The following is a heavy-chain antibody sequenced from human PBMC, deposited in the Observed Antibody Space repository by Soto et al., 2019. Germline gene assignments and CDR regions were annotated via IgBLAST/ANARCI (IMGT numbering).Heavy chain of an antibody. CDR3: ARESRSALGTVEH. V-gene: IGHV4-4*07. D-gene: IGHD6-13*01. J-gene: IGHJ4*02. Sequence: LSETLSLTCTVSGASISDYYWSWIRQPAGKGLECIGRIYASGNTNYNPSLKSRVTMSVDTSKNQFSLTLNSVTAADTAVYYCARESRSALGTVEHWGRGTLVTVSS. CDR2: IYASGNT. CDR1: GASISDYY.